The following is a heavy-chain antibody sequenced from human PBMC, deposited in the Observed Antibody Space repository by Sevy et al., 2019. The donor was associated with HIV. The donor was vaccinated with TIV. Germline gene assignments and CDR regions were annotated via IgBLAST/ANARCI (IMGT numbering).Heavy chain of an antibody. J-gene: IGHJ3*02. Sequence: ASVKVSCKASGYTFTSYDINWVRQATGQGLEWMGWMNPNSGNTGYAQKFQGRVTMTRNTSISTAYMELSSLRSEDTAVYYWAGGGGYCTNGVCYNAYHDAFDIWGQGTMVTVSS. CDR3: AGGGGYCTNGVCYNAYHDAFDI. CDR2: MNPNSGNT. V-gene: IGHV1-8*01. D-gene: IGHD2-8*01. CDR1: GYTFTSYD.